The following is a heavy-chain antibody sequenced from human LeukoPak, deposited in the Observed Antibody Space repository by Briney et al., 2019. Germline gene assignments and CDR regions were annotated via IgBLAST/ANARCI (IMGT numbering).Heavy chain of an antibody. CDR3: ARGAYYFDY. CDR1: GFTFDDFA. J-gene: IGHJ4*02. CDR2: ISSSGSTI. Sequence: GSLRLSCAASGFTFDDFAMHWVRQAPGKGLEWVSYISSSGSTIYYADSVKGRFTISRDNAKNSLYLQMNSLRAEDTAVYYCARGAYYFDYWGQGTLVTVSS. V-gene: IGHV3-48*03.